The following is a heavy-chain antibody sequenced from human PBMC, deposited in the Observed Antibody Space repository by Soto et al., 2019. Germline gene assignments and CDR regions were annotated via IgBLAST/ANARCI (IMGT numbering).Heavy chain of an antibody. Sequence: ASVKVSCKASGYTFATYGFSWVRQAPGQGLEWMGWISASNGNTNYAQKLRGRVTMTTDTSTSTAYMELRSLRSGDTALYFCATDDMNRGRFDYWGHGTLVTVSS. V-gene: IGHV1-18*01. CDR3: ATDDMNRGRFDY. CDR2: ISASNGNT. J-gene: IGHJ4*01. CDR1: GYTFATYG.